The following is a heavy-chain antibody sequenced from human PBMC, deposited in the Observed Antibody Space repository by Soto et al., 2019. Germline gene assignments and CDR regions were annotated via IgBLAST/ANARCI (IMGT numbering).Heavy chain of an antibody. V-gene: IGHV4-59*01. J-gene: IGHJ6*02. CDR3: ARDRPFGQLLYGMDV. CDR2: IYYSGST. Sequence: PSETLSLTCTVSGGSISSYYWSWIRQPPGKGLEWIGYIYYSGSTNYNPSLKSRVTISVDTSKNQFSLRAEDTAVYYCARDRPFGQLLYGMDVWGQGTTVTVSS. D-gene: IGHD3-10*01. CDR1: GGSISSYY.